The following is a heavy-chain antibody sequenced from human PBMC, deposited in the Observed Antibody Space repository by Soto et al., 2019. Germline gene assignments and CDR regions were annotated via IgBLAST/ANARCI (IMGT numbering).Heavy chain of an antibody. D-gene: IGHD6-19*01. CDR3: AKDGESGSGGLYRYFDS. Sequence: QVQLVESGGGVVQPGRSLRLSCTASGFTFSDYAMHWVRQAPGKGLEWVAVMSHDGSAKYHADSVKGRFTISRDNSKNTLYLQISSLRNEETAVYSCAKDGESGSGGLYRYFDSWGQGTLGTVSS. J-gene: IGHJ4*02. V-gene: IGHV3-30*18. CDR2: MSHDGSAK. CDR1: GFTFSDYA.